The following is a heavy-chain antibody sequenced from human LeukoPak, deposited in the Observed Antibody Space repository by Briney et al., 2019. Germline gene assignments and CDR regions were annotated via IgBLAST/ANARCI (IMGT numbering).Heavy chain of an antibody. D-gene: IGHD6-13*01. CDR2: ISSTRDYI. CDR3: ARGGIYSQGFDY. CDR1: GFTFSGYS. Sequence: PGGSLRLSCAASGFTFSGYSMNWVRPAPGKGLEWVSSISSTRDYIHYADSLEGRVAISRDNAKSSLYLQMNSLRAKDTAVYYCARGGIYSQGFDYWGQGSLVTVSS. V-gene: IGHV3-21*01. J-gene: IGHJ4*02.